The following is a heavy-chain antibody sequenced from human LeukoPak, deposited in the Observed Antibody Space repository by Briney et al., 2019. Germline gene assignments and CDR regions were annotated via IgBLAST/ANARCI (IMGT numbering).Heavy chain of an antibody. Sequence: PGGSLRLSCAASGLTFSSYGMSWVRQAPGRGLEWVSAISTTGGTTYYADSVRGRFTISRDNSKSTLSLQMNSLRAEDTAIYYCATYRQVLLPFESWGQGTLVTVSS. CDR1: GLTFSSYG. V-gene: IGHV3-23*01. J-gene: IGHJ4*02. CDR3: ATYRQVLLPFES. CDR2: ISTTGGTT. D-gene: IGHD2-8*02.